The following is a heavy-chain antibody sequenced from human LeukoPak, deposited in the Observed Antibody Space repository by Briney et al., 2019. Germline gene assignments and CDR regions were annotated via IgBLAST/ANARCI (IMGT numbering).Heavy chain of an antibody. CDR1: GFTFSRCT. D-gene: IGHD4-17*01. J-gene: IGHJ4*02. CDR2: IRSNGGST. CDR3: ARVDDYGDYEGTIDY. Sequence: GGSLRLSCAASGFTFSRCTKHWVRQAPGKGLESVSAIRSNGGSTYYANSVKGRFTISRDNSKNTLYLQMGSLRAEDMAGYYCARVDDYGDYEGTIDYWGQGTLVTVSS. V-gene: IGHV3-64*01.